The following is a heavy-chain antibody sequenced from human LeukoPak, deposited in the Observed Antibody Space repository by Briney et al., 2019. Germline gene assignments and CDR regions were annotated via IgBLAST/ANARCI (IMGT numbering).Heavy chain of an antibody. J-gene: IGHJ4*02. CDR2: ISGSGGST. D-gene: IGHD1-26*01. Sequence: GGSLRLSCAAPGFTFSSYAMSWVRQAPGKGLEWVSAISGSGGSTYYADSVKGRFTISRDNSKNTLYLQMNSLRAEDTAVYYCAKGDYSGTYLFDYWGQGTLVTVSS. CDR3: AKGDYSGTYLFDY. V-gene: IGHV3-23*01. CDR1: GFTFSSYA.